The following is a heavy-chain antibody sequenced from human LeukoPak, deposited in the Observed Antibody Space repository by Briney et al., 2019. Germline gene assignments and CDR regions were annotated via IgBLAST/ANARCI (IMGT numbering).Heavy chain of an antibody. CDR3: AKDRGYCIGGSCYSGFDY. CDR1: GFTFSNYE. J-gene: IGHJ4*02. CDR2: ISFDGSNK. V-gene: IGHV3-30*18. Sequence: PGGSLRLSCAPSGFTFSNYEMNWVRQAPGKGLEWVAVISFDGSNKYYADSVKGRFTISRDNSKNTLYLQMKSLRAEDTAVFYCAKDRGYCIGGSCYSGFDYWGQGTLVTVSS. D-gene: IGHD2-15*01.